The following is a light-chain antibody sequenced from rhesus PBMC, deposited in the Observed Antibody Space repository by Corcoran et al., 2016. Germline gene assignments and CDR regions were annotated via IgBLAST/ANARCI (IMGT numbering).Light chain of an antibody. CDR1: QSVRSS. Sequence: EIVMTQSPATLSLSPGERATLSCRASQSVRSSLAWYQQKPGQAPRLLSYGASSRATGNPDRVSGSGSGTDFTLTISSLEPEDVAVYYCLQHSNWPLTFGGGTKVELK. V-gene: IGKV3-24*01. CDR3: LQHSNWPLT. J-gene: IGKJ4*01. CDR2: GAS.